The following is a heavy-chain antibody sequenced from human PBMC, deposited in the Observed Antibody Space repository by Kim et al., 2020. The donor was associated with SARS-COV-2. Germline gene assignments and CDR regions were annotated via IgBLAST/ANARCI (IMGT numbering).Heavy chain of an antibody. D-gene: IGHD2-2*01. CDR2: IIPILGIA. CDR1: GGAFSSYA. CDR3: AGDGYCSSTNCYVDY. V-gene: IGHV1-69*04. Sequence: SVKVSCKASGGAFSSYAISWVRQAPGQGLEWVGRIIPILGIANYAQKFQGRVTITADKSTSTAYMDLSSLRSEDTAVYYCAGDGYCSSTNCYVDYWGQGTLVTVSS. J-gene: IGHJ4*02.